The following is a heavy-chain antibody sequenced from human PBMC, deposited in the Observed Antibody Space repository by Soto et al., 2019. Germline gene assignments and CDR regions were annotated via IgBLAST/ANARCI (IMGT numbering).Heavy chain of an antibody. D-gene: IGHD3-16*02. Sequence: QVQLVQSGAEVKKPGSSVKVSCKASGGTFSSYAISWVRQAPGQGLEWMGGIIPIFGTANYAQKFQGRVTITADKSTGTAYMELSSLRSEDTAVYYCARDDGHYDYVWGSYRQNWFDPWGQGTLVTVSS. CDR2: IIPIFGTA. CDR1: GGTFSSYA. V-gene: IGHV1-69*06. CDR3: ARDDGHYDYVWGSYRQNWFDP. J-gene: IGHJ5*02.